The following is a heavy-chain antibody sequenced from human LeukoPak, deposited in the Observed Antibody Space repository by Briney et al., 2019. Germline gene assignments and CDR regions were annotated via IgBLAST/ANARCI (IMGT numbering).Heavy chain of an antibody. CDR1: GFTFDDYA. Sequence: QTGGSLRLSCAASGFTFDDYAMPWVRQAPGKGLEWVSGISWNSGSIGYADSVKGRFTISRDNAKNSLYLQMNSLRAEDTALYYCAKDKATGYRQGDFDYWGQGTLVTVSS. J-gene: IGHJ4*02. D-gene: IGHD5-18*01. CDR3: AKDKATGYRQGDFDY. CDR2: ISWNSGSI. V-gene: IGHV3-9*01.